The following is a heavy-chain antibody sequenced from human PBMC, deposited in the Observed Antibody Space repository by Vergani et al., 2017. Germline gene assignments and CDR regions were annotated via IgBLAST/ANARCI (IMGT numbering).Heavy chain of an antibody. Sequence: VQLVQSGAEVKKPGASVKVSCKASGYTFTSYYMHWVRQAPGQGLEWMGGIIPIFGTANYAQKFQGRVTITADESTCTAYMELSSLRSEDTAVYYCARGFRYYYDSSGYYSYYFDYWGQGTLVTVSS. D-gene: IGHD3-22*01. J-gene: IGHJ4*02. V-gene: IGHV1-69*01. CDR1: GYTFTSYY. CDR3: ARGFRYYYDSSGYYSYYFDY. CDR2: IIPIFGTA.